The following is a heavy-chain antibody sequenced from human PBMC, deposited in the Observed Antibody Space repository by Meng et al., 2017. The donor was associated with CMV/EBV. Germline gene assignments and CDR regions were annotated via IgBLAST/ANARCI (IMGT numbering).Heavy chain of an antibody. CDR3: ARSEWQQLPRGGLDY. J-gene: IGHJ4*02. Sequence: SGGTFSSYAISQVRQPRGQGLEGMGGIIPIFGTANYAQKFQGRVTITTDESTSTAYMELSSLRSEDTAVYYCARSEWQQLPRGGLDYWGQGTLVTVSS. CDR1: GGTFSSYA. CDR2: IIPIFGTA. V-gene: IGHV1-69*05. D-gene: IGHD6-13*01.